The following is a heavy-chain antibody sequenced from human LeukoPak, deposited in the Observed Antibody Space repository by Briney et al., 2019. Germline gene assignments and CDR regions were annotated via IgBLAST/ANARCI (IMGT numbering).Heavy chain of an antibody. CDR3: ARVRCSGGSCPYYYYYYYMDV. V-gene: IGHV4-39*07. Sequence: WVRQPPGKGLEWIGTISYSGTTYYSPSLKSRVTISLDTSKNQFSLKLSSVTAADTAVYYCARVRCSGGSCPYYYYYYYMDVWGKGTTVTVSS. J-gene: IGHJ6*03. D-gene: IGHD2-15*01. CDR2: ISYSGTT.